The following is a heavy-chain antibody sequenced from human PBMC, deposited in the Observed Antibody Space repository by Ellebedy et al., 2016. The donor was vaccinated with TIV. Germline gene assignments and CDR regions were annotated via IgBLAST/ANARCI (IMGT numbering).Heavy chain of an antibody. CDR2: ISYDGSNK. V-gene: IGHV3-30*18. D-gene: IGHD3-16*01. CDR1: GFTFSSYG. Sequence: GESLKISXAASGFTFSSYGMHWVRQAPGKGLEWVAVISYDGSNKYYADSVKGRFTISRDNSKNTLYLQMNSLRAEDTAVYYCAKAGGHYYYYGMDVWGQGTTVTVSS. J-gene: IGHJ6*02. CDR3: AKAGGHYYYYGMDV.